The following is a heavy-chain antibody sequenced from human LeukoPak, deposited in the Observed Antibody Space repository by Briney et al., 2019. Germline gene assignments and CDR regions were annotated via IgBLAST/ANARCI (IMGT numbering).Heavy chain of an antibody. CDR1: GFTFSSYT. D-gene: IGHD5-18*01. CDR2: ISSSSSYI. Sequence: PGGSLRLSCAASGFTFSSYTMNWVRQAPGKGLEWVSSISSSSSYIYYADSVKGRFTISRDNAKNSLYLQMNSLRAEDTAVYYCAREGTTGIQLWLRNDAFDIWGQGTTVTVSS. V-gene: IGHV3-21*01. CDR3: AREGTTGIQLWLRNDAFDI. J-gene: IGHJ3*02.